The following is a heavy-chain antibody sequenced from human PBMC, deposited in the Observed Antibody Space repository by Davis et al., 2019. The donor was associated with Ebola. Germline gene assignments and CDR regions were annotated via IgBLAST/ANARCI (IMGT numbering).Heavy chain of an antibody. CDR2: INPNSGGT. D-gene: IGHD2-8*01. CDR3: ARGSGYCTNGVCPYNWFDP. CDR1: GYTFTGYY. V-gene: IGHV1-2*04. J-gene: IGHJ5*02. Sequence: ASVQVSCKASGYTFTGYYMHWVRPAPGQGLEWMGWINPNSGGTNYAQKFQGWVTMTRDTSISTAYMELSRLRSDDTAVYYCARGSGYCTNGVCPYNWFDPWGQGTLVTVSS.